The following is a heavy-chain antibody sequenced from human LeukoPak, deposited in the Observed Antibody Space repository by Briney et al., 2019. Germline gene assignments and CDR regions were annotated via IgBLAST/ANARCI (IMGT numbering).Heavy chain of an antibody. J-gene: IGHJ4*02. D-gene: IGHD2-2*01. CDR3: AKDSLRVVVPAAVDY. V-gene: IGHV3-23*01. Sequence: GGSLRLSCAASGFTFDDYAMSWVRQAPGKGLEWVSAISGSGGSTYYADSVKGRFTISRDNSKNTLYLQMNSLRAEDTAVYYCAKDSLRVVVPAAVDYWGQGTLVTVSS. CDR2: ISGSGGST. CDR1: GFTFDDYA.